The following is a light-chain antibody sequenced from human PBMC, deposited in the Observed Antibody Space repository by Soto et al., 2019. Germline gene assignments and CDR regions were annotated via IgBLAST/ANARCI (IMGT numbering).Light chain of an antibody. J-gene: IGLJ3*02. V-gene: IGLV3-21*02. CDR1: NIGDTN. CDR2: DDI. Sequence: SYVLTQPPSVSVAPGQTARITWEENNIGDTNVHWYQQKPGQAPVLVVFDDIDRPSEIPERFSGSNSGNTATLTITRVEGGDEADYYCQVWVSGSNWVFGGGTNQTVL. CDR3: QVWVSGSNWV.